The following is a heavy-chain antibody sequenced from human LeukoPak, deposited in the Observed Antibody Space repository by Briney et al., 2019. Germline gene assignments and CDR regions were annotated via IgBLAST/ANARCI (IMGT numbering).Heavy chain of an antibody. V-gene: IGHV1-69*05. Sequence: SVKVSCKASGGTFSSYAISWVRQAPGQGLEWMGRIIPIFGTANYAQKFQGRVTITTDESTSAAYMELSSLRSEDTAVYYCARGGVRRGSNIVVVVAARPGAFDIWGQGTMVTVSS. D-gene: IGHD2-15*01. J-gene: IGHJ3*02. CDR3: ARGGVRRGSNIVVVVAARPGAFDI. CDR2: IIPIFGTA. CDR1: GGTFSSYA.